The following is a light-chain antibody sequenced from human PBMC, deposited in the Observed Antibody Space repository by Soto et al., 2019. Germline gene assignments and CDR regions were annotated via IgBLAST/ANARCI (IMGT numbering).Light chain of an antibody. Sequence: QSVLTQPASVSGSPGQSITISCTGTSSDIGRYNYVSWFQQHPGKVPKLVIFEVNYRPSGVSDRFSGSKSGNTASLTITGLQAEDEADYYCTSCITANTRCVVXSGTKVTVL. V-gene: IGLV2-14*01. CDR3: TSCITANTRCV. J-gene: IGLJ1*01. CDR2: EVN. CDR1: SSDIGRYNY.